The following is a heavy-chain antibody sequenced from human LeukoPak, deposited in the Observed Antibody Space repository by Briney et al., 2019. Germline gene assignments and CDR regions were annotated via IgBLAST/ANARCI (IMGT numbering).Heavy chain of an antibody. V-gene: IGHV5-51*01. CDR1: GYSFTSYW. Sequence: GESLKISCKGSGYSFTSYWIGWVRQMPGKGLEWMGIIYPGDSDTRYSPSFQGQVTISADKSISTAYLQWSSLKASDTAMYYCARHRARGYSGYDFSFDPWGQGTLVTVSS. CDR3: ARHRARGYSGYDFSFDP. D-gene: IGHD5-12*01. J-gene: IGHJ5*02. CDR2: IYPGDSDT.